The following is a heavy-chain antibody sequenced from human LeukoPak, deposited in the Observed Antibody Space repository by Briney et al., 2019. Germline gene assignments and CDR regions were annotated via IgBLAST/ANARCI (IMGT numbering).Heavy chain of an antibody. Sequence: PGGSLRLSCAASGFTFSSYGMHWVRQAPGKGLEGVAVISYDGSNKYYADSVKGRFTISRDNSKNTLYLQMNSLRAEDTAVYYCAKDAAAAVSYYFDYWGQGTLVTVSS. V-gene: IGHV3-30*18. CDR1: GFTFSSYG. J-gene: IGHJ4*02. D-gene: IGHD6-13*01. CDR2: ISYDGSNK. CDR3: AKDAAAAVSYYFDY.